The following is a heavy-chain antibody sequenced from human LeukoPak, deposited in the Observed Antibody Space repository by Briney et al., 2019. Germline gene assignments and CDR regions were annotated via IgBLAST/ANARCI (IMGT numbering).Heavy chain of an antibody. CDR2: IRYDGSNK. D-gene: IGHD1-26*01. Sequence: GGSLRLSCAASGFTFRSYGMHWVRQAPGKGLEWVAFIRYDGSNKYYADSVKGRFTISRDNAKNTLYLQMNSLRAEDTAVYYCARDPSGYDAFDIWGQGTMVTVSS. V-gene: IGHV3-30*02. CDR3: ARDPSGYDAFDI. J-gene: IGHJ3*02. CDR1: GFTFRSYG.